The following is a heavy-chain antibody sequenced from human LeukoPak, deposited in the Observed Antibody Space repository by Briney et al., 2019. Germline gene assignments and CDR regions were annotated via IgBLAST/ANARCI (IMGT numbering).Heavy chain of an antibody. CDR3: ARDTYCSGGSCYSFDY. Sequence: ASVKVSCKASGYTFTGYYMHWVRQAPGQGLEWMGWINPNSGGTNYAQKFQGRVTMTRDTSISTAYMELSSLRSEDTAVYYCARDTYCSGGSCYSFDYWGQGTLVTVSS. CDR2: INPNSGGT. CDR1: GYTFTGYY. D-gene: IGHD2-15*01. V-gene: IGHV1-2*02. J-gene: IGHJ4*02.